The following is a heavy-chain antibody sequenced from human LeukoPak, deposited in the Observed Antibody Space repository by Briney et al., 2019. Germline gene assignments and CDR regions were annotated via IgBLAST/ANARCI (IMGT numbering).Heavy chain of an antibody. D-gene: IGHD3-16*01. CDR1: GYTFSGYY. CDR2: IDPNSGGT. J-gene: IGHJ1*01. Sequence: ASVKVSCKASGYTFSGYYIHWVRQAPGQGLEWMGWIDPNSGGTNYAQKFQGRVTMTRDTSISTAYMEMSRLRSDDTAVYYCARLGPTGEYFQHWGQGTIVTVSS. V-gene: IGHV1-2*02. CDR3: ARLGPTGEYFQH.